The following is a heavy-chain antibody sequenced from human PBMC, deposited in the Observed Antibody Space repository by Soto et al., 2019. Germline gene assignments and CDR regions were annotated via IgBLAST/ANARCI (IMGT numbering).Heavy chain of an antibody. J-gene: IGHJ6*03. V-gene: IGHV3-23*01. CDR1: GFTFSSYA. Sequence: GGSLRLSCAASGFTFSSYAMSWVRQAPGKGLEWVSAISGSGGSTYYADSVKGRFTISRDNSKNTLYLQMNSLRAEDTAVYYCAKEIPTGDGGHYYYYMDVWGKGTTVTVSS. CDR2: ISGSGGST. D-gene: IGHD7-27*01. CDR3: AKEIPTGDGGHYYYYMDV.